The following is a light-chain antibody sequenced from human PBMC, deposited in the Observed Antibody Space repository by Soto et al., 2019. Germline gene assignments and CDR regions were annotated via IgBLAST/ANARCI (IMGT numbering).Light chain of an antibody. CDR1: QSVNQK. V-gene: IGKV3-15*01. CDR3: QQFNNWPHT. CDR2: VAS. J-gene: IGKJ2*01. Sequence: EIVLTQSPATLSVSPGERATLSCRASQSVNQKLDWYQQKPGQAPRLLIYVASYRATGIPARFSGSGSGTEYTLTISNLRAEDFAVYYCQQFNNWPHTFGQGTRLEIK.